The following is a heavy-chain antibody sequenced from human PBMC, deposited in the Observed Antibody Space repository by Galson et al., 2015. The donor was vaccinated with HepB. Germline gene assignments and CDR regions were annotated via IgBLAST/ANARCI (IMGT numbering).Heavy chain of an antibody. CDR3: AKDLIGVSRGWFDP. CDR1: GFTFSSYA. Sequence: SLRLSCAASGFTFSSYALSWVRQAPGKGLEWVSAISGSGGSTYYADSVKGRFTISRDNSKNTLYLQMNSLRAEDTAVYYCAKDLIGVSRGWFDPWGQGTLVTVSS. CDR2: ISGSGGST. V-gene: IGHV3-23*01. J-gene: IGHJ5*02. D-gene: IGHD2-8*01.